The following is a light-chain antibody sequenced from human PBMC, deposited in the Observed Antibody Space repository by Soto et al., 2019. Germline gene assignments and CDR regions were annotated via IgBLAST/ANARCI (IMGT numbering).Light chain of an antibody. CDR1: SSDVGSYDL. CDR2: EVT. V-gene: IGLV2-23*02. CDR3: SRTRDTRSLHG. J-gene: IGLJ6*01. Sequence: SAYPEKKKDISCTGTSSDVGSYDLVSWYQQHPGKAPKLIIYEVTKRPSGVSDRFSGSKSGNTASLTISGLKAEDQAYSFSSRTRDTRSLHGFG.